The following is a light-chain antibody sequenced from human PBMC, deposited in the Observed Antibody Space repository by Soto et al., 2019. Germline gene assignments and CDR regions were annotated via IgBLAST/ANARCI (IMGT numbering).Light chain of an antibody. CDR2: DAS. J-gene: IGKJ1*01. CDR1: QSVSSN. V-gene: IGKV3-11*01. Sequence: EVVRMHSPSTLSMSKGERATLSGRASQSVSSNLAWYQQKPGQAPRLLIYDASNRATGIPARFSGSGSGTDFTLTISSLEPEDFAVYYCQQRSNWLWTFGQGTKVDIK. CDR3: QQRSNWLWT.